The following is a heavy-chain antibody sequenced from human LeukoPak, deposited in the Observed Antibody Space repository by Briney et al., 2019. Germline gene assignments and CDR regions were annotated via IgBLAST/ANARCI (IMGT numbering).Heavy chain of an antibody. CDR3: ARDRGQWLVRGSFDI. J-gene: IGHJ3*02. V-gene: IGHV4-59*01. Sequence: SETLSLTCTVSGGSISSYYWSWIRQPPGKGLEWIGYIYYSGSTNYNPSLKSRVTISVDTSKNQFSLKLTSVTAADTAVYYCARDRGQWLVRGSFDIWGQGTLGIVSS. D-gene: IGHD6-19*01. CDR2: IYYSGST. CDR1: GGSISSYY.